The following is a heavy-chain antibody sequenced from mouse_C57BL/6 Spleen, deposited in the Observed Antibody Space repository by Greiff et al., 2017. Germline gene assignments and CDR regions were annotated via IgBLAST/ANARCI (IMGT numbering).Heavy chain of an antibody. Sequence: VQLKESGAELVRPGASVTLSCKASGYTFTDYEMHWVKQTPVHGLEWIGAIDPETGGTAYNQKFKCKAILTADKSSSTAYMELRSLTSEDSAVYYCTRNDYGSVSYAMDYWGQGTSVTVSS. CDR3: TRNDYGSVSYAMDY. J-gene: IGHJ4*01. V-gene: IGHV1-15*01. CDR1: GYTFTDYE. D-gene: IGHD1-1*01. CDR2: IDPETGGT.